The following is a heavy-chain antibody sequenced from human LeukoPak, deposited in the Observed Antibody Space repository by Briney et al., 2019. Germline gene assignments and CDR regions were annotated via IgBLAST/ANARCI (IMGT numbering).Heavy chain of an antibody. D-gene: IGHD6-13*01. J-gene: IGHJ4*02. Sequence: GGSLRLSCAASGFTFSSYAMSWVRQAPGKGLEWVSVISGGGATTFYADSVKGRFTISRDDSKNTLYLQLSSLRAEDTAVYYCAKSTGYSTTGRDFDSWGRGTLVTVSS. CDR2: ISGGGATT. CDR1: GFTFSSYA. V-gene: IGHV3-23*01. CDR3: AKSTGYSTTGRDFDS.